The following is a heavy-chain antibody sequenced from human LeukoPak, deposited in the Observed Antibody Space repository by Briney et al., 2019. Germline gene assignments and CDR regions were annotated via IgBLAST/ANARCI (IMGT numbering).Heavy chain of an antibody. D-gene: IGHD5-24*01. V-gene: IGHV3-7*03. Sequence: GGSLRLSCAASGFMFSSNWMSWVRLAPGKGLGWVANIKEDGTETYYVDSVKGRFTISRDNAKNSLYLQMNNLRVEDTAVYYCAKEGRSLQTYWGQGTLVTVSS. CDR2: IKEDGTET. J-gene: IGHJ4*02. CDR1: GFMFSSNW. CDR3: AKEGRSLQTY.